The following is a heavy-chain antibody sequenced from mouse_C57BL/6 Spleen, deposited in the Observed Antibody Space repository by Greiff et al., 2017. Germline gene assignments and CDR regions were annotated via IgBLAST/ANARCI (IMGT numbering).Heavy chain of an antibody. CDR2: IDPSDSYT. V-gene: IGHV1-69*01. J-gene: IGHJ3*01. D-gene: IGHD2-1*01. CDR1: GYTFTSYW. Sequence: QVQLQQPGAELVMPGASVKLSCKASGYTFTSYWMHWVKQRPGQGLEWIGEIDPSDSYTNYNQKFKGKSTLTVDKSSSTAYMQLSSLTSEDSAVYYCARSLGNYWFANWGQGTLVTVSA. CDR3: ARSLGNYWFAN.